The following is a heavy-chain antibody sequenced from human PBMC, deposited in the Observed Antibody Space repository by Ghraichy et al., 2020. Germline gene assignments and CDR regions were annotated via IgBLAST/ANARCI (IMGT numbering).Heavy chain of an antibody. Sequence: SETLSLTCSVSGGSIRNRNYYWGWIRQPPGKTLEWLGSIYYAGSTYYNPSLKSRLTVDVDTSNNQFSLDLRSVTAADTAVYFCVRSIWNYQFGPTWSDSWGQGTLVTVCS. V-gene: IGHV4-39*01. CDR3: VRSIWNYQFGPTWSDS. D-gene: IGHD1-7*01. CDR2: IYYAGST. CDR1: GGSIRNRNYY. J-gene: IGHJ5*01.